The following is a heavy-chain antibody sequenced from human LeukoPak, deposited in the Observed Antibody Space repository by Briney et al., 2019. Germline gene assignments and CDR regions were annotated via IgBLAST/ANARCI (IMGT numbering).Heavy chain of an antibody. CDR2: IYTGGST. CDR1: GGSISSGSYY. J-gene: IGHJ4*02. Sequence: SETLSLTCTVSGGSISSGSYYWRWIRQPAGKGLEWIGRIYTGGSTNYNPSLKSRVTISVDTSKNQFSLKLSSVTAADTAVYYCARDPGYYDSSAQPNWGQGTLVTVSS. CDR3: ARDPGYYDSSAQPN. V-gene: IGHV4-61*02. D-gene: IGHD3-22*01.